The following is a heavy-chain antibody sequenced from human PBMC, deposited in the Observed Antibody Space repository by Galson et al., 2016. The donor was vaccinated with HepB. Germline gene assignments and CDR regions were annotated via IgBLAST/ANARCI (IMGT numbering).Heavy chain of an antibody. CDR2: IIPVFGSR. Sequence: SVKVSCKASGGTFSSYAISWVRQAPGQGLEWMGGIIPVFGSRNYAQKFQGRVTITADEFTSTAYMELSSLKSEDTAVYYCARDRYLAGGRSPFDPWGQGTLVTVSS. V-gene: IGHV1-69*13. CDR3: ARDRYLAGGRSPFDP. CDR1: GGTFSSYA. J-gene: IGHJ5*02. D-gene: IGHD3-16*02.